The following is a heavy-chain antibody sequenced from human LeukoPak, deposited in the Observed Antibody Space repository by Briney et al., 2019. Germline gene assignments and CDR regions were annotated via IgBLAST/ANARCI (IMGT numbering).Heavy chain of an antibody. J-gene: IGHJ4*02. V-gene: IGHV3-53*04. CDR1: GFIVSSNY. CDR2: IYSGGST. CDR3: ARAYFYGSGSPEYFDY. D-gene: IGHD3-10*01. Sequence: PGGSLRLSCAASGFIVSSNYMSWVRQAPGKGLEWVSVIYSGGSTYYADSVQDRFTISRHNSKNTLYLQMNSLRADDTAVYYCARAYFYGSGSPEYFDYWGQGTLVTVSS.